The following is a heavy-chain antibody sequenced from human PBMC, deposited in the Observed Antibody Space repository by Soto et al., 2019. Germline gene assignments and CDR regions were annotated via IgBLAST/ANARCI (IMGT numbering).Heavy chain of an antibody. J-gene: IGHJ4*02. Sequence: EVQLLESGGGLVQPGGSLRLSCAASGFTFSNYAMNWVRQVPGKGLEWVSSITGSADGTYDVDSVRGRFTISRDNSKNTLYLQMNSLRAEDTAVYYCAKGSLGHCFGSSCYPLDYWGQGTLVTVSS. CDR1: GFTFSNYA. D-gene: IGHD2-15*01. CDR2: ITGSADGT. V-gene: IGHV3-23*01. CDR3: AKGSLGHCFGSSCYPLDY.